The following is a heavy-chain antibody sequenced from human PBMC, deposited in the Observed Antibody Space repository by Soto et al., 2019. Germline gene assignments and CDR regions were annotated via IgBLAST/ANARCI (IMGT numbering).Heavy chain of an antibody. V-gene: IGHV1-18*01. D-gene: IGHD2-2*01. CDR2: ISAYNGNT. CDR1: GYTSTTYG. Sequence: ASVKVSCKASGYTSTTYGISWVRQAPGQGLEWMGWISAYNGNTNYAQKFQGRVTMTTDTSTSTAYMELRSLRSDDTAVYYCASDDCRSTRCYFYWGQGTLVTVSS. J-gene: IGHJ4*02. CDR3: ASDDCRSTRCYFY.